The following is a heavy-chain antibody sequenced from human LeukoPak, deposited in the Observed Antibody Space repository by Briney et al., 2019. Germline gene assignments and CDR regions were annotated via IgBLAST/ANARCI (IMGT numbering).Heavy chain of an antibody. CDR3: ARLGVYCSSTSCYCFDS. CDR2: IYYSGST. V-gene: IGHV4-39*01. CDR1: GDSISSSSYY. Sequence: SETLSLTCSVSGDSISSSSYYWGWIRQPPGKGLEWIGNIYYSGSTYYNPSLKSRVTISVDTSKNQFSLKLSSVTAADTAVYYCARLGVYCSSTSCYCFDSWGQGTLVTVSS. J-gene: IGHJ4*02. D-gene: IGHD2-2*01.